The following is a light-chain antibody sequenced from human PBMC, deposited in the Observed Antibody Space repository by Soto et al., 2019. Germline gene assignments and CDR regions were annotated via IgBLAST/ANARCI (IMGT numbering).Light chain of an antibody. CDR3: QTWGSGVAV. V-gene: IGLV4-69*01. J-gene: IGLJ3*02. CDR2: LDSDGSH. Sequence: QLVLTQSPSASASLGASVKLICTLSSGHSRNSIAWHQQQPQKGPRYLMKLDSDGSHSKADGLPDRFSGSSSGAERYLTISSLQSEDEADYYCQTWGSGVAVFGGGTQLTVL. CDR1: SGHSRNS.